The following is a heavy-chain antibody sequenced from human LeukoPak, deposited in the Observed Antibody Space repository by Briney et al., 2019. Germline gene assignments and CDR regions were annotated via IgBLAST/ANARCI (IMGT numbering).Heavy chain of an antibody. V-gene: IGHV3-53*05. D-gene: IGHD2-2*01. Sequence: GGSLRLSCAASGFTVSSNYMSWVRQAPGKGLEWVSVIYSGGSTYYADSVKGRFTISRDNSKNTLYLQMNSLRAEDTAVYYCAKIYCSSTSCPPGYWGQGTLVTVSS. CDR3: AKIYCSSTSCPPGY. CDR2: IYSGGST. J-gene: IGHJ4*02. CDR1: GFTVSSNY.